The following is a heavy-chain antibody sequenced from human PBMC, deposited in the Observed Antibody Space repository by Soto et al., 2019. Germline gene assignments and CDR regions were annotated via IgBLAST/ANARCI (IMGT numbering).Heavy chain of an antibody. V-gene: IGHV1-18*04. D-gene: IGHD2-2*01. CDR1: GYTFTSYV. CDR2: ISAYNGNT. Sequence: ASVKVSCKASGYTFTSYVISWVLQAPGQGLEWMGWISAYNGNTNYAQKLQGRVTMTTDTSTSTAYMELRSPRSDDTAVYYCARVQVVPAAKGFDYWGQGTLVTAPQ. J-gene: IGHJ4*02. CDR3: ARVQVVPAAKGFDY.